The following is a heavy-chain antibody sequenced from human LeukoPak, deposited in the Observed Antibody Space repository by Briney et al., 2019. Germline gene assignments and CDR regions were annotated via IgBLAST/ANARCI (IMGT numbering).Heavy chain of an antibody. CDR1: GASISSYY. D-gene: IGHD4-11*01. J-gene: IGHJ6*02. Sequence: SETLSLTCAVSGASISSYYWSWIRQPPGKGLEWIGYIYYSGSTNYNPSLKSRVTISVDTSKNQFSLKLSSVTAADTAVYYCARGSRLGDYYYYGMDVWGQGTTVTVSS. CDR2: IYYSGST. V-gene: IGHV4-59*08. CDR3: ARGSRLGDYYYYGMDV.